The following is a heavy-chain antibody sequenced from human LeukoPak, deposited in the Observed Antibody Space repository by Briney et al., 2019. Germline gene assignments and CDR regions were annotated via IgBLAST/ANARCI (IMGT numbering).Heavy chain of an antibody. CDR1: GFTFSSYG. D-gene: IGHD2-2*01. V-gene: IGHV3-30*02. CDR2: IRYDGSNK. J-gene: IGHJ4*02. CDR3: AKVSTASPMWGDY. Sequence: PGGSLRLSCAASGFTFSSYGMHWVRKAPGKGLEWVAFIRYDGSNKYYADSVKGRFTISRDNSKNTLYLQMNSLRAEDTAVYYCAKVSTASPMWGDYWGQGTLVTVSS.